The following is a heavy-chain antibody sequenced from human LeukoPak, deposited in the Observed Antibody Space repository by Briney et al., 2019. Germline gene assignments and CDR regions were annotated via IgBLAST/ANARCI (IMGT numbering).Heavy chain of an antibody. Sequence: PSQTLSLTCNVSGASISSGTDYWSWIRQPAGKGLEWIGRIYTSGSTNYNPSLKSRVTISIDTSKNQFSLKLTAGTAADTAVYYCARESLGPPYYFYYWGQGTLVTVSS. CDR1: GASISSGTDY. CDR3: ARESLGPPYYFYY. D-gene: IGHD6-6*01. V-gene: IGHV4-61*02. J-gene: IGHJ4*02. CDR2: IYTSGST.